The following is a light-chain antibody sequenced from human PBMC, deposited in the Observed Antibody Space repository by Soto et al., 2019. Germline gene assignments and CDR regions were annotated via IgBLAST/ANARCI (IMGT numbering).Light chain of an antibody. CDR2: DSS. CDR3: QQYGTLPLT. V-gene: IGKV1-33*01. Sequence: DIQMTQSPSSLSASVGDSVTITCQASQVIGTYLSWYHHVSGKTPKLLIYDSSNLETGVYSRFSVRGSAPDFTFTISRLQHQDFAPSYCQQYGTLPLTFAGGSLVDIK. CDR1: QVIGTY. J-gene: IGKJ4*01.